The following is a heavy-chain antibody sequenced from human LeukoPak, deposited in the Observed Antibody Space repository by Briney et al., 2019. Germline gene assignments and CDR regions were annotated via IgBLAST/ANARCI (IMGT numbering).Heavy chain of an antibody. J-gene: IGHJ4*02. CDR1: GFTLSNYG. CDR3: ARDERLLSFLK. CDR2: ITGSGGST. D-gene: IGHD3-3*01. V-gene: IGHV3-23*01. Sequence: GGSLRLSCAASGFTLSNYGLSWVRQAPGKGLEWVSCITGSGGSTYYADSVKGRFTISSDNSKNTLYLQMNSLRAEDTAIYYCARDERLLSFLKWGQGTLVTVSS.